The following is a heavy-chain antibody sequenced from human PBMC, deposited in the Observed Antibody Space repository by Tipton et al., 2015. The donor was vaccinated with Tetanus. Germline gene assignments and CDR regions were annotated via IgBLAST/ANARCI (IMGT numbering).Heavy chain of an antibody. Sequence: QLVQSGAEVKKPGASVKVSCKASGYTFSGYLIHWVRQAPGQGLEWMGIIYPGDSDTRYSPSFQGQVTISVDKSINTAYLQWSSLKASDTSMFYCARAHCTDGVCNFDFWGQGALVTVAS. CDR2: IYPGDSDT. CDR1: GYTFSGYL. J-gene: IGHJ4*02. D-gene: IGHD2-8*01. CDR3: ARAHCTDGVCNFDF. V-gene: IGHV5-51*01.